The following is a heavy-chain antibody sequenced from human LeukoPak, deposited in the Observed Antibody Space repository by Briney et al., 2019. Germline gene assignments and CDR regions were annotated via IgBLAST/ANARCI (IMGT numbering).Heavy chain of an antibody. J-gene: IGHJ4*02. CDR1: GFTFSSHT. D-gene: IGHD2-21*02. CDR3: ARRRVTYYFDY. CDR2: ITSAGSYT. Sequence: GGSLRLSCAASGFTFSSHTMTWVRQAPGKGLEWVSSITSAGSYTYYGGSVKGRFTISRDNDKNSVFLEMNSLRVEDTALYFCARRRVTYYFDYWGQGSLVTVSS. V-gene: IGHV3-21*01.